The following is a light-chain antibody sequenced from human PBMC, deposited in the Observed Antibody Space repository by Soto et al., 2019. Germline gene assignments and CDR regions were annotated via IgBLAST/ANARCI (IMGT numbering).Light chain of an antibody. CDR2: DAS. CDR3: QQYHNLPG. V-gene: IGKV1-33*01. Sequence: DIQMTQSPSSLSASVGDRVTITCRASEDITNYLNWYQQKPGKAPNLLIYDASNLESWVPSRFSGSGSGTDFTLTISSLQPEDTAIYYCQQYHNLPGFGPGTKVNIK. CDR1: EDITNY. J-gene: IGKJ3*01.